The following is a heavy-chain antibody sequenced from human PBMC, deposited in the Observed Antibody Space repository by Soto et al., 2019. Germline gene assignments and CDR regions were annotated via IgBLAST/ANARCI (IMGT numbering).Heavy chain of an antibody. CDR1: GGTFSSYA. Sequence: QVQLVQSGAEVKKPGSSVKVSCKASGGTFSSYAISWVRQAPGQGLEWMGGIIPIFGTANYAQKFQGRVTITADKSTSTAYMELSSLRSEDTAVYYCARGMLRLGELSLVSGMDVWGQGTTVTVSS. CDR2: IIPIFGTA. V-gene: IGHV1-69*06. CDR3: ARGMLRLGELSLVSGMDV. J-gene: IGHJ6*02. D-gene: IGHD3-16*02.